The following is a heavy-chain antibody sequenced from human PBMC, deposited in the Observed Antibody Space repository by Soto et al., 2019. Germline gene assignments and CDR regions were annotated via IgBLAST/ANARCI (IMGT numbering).Heavy chain of an antibody. CDR3: ARSIAVAGLDY. D-gene: IGHD6-19*01. CDR2: ISNDGSKR. J-gene: IGHJ4*02. V-gene: IGHV3-30-3*01. Sequence: GSLRLSCATSGFSFSTYAIHWVRQAPGKGLDWVAVISNDGSKRYYAQSVKGRLTISRDNSNNTVDLQMNSLRAEDTALYYCARSIAVAGLDYWGPGTLVTVSS. CDR1: GFSFSTYA.